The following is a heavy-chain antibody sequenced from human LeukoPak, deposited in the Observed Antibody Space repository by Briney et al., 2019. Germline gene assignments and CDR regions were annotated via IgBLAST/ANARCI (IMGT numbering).Heavy chain of an antibody. CDR2: FDPEDGET. Sequence: GVSVKVSCKVSGYTLTELSMHWVRQAPGKGLEWMGGFDPEDGETIYAQKFQGRVTMTEDTSTDTAYMELSSLRSEDTAVYYCATWGYGSGSYYNGFWNYWGQGTLVTVSS. V-gene: IGHV1-24*01. CDR1: GYTLTELS. J-gene: IGHJ4*02. D-gene: IGHD3-10*01. CDR3: ATWGYGSGSYYNGFWNY.